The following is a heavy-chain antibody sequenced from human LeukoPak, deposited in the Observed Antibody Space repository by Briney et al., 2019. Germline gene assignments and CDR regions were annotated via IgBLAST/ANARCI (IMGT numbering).Heavy chain of an antibody. Sequence: GGSLRLSCAASGFTFSSYGMHWVRQAPGKGLEWVAVISYDGSNKYYADSVKGRFTISRDNSKNTLYLQMNSLRAEDTAVYYCATSRSFDYWGQGTLVTVSS. CDR2: ISYDGSNK. CDR3: ATSRSFDY. V-gene: IGHV3-30*03. J-gene: IGHJ4*02. CDR1: GFTFSSYG.